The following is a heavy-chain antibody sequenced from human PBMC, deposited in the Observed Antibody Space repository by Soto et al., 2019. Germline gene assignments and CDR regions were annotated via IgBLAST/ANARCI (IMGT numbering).Heavy chain of an antibody. CDR1: GGTFSSYA. V-gene: IGHV1-69*01. J-gene: IGHJ6*02. D-gene: IGHD2-15*01. CDR2: IIPIFGTA. CDR3: ARVPHCSGGSCYSVYYYYGMDV. Sequence: QVQLVQSGAEVKKPGSSVKVSCKASGGTFSSYAISWVRQAPGQGLERMGGIIPIFGTANYAQKFQGRVTITADESTSTAYMELSSLRSEDTAVYYCARVPHCSGGSCYSVYYYYGMDVWGLGTTVTVSS.